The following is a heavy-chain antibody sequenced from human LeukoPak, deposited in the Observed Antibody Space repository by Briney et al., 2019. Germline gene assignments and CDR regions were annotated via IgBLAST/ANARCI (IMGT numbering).Heavy chain of an antibody. CDR1: GFTLSSFW. CDR2: IKQDGRER. J-gene: IGHJ5*02. Sequence: RAGGSLRLSCAASGFTLSSFWISWARQPPGKGLGGLANIKQDGRERYYVEYVKGRSTTSSENARNSLYLQMNRLRAGDTAVYYCARVPIFGVGAWGKETLVSVSS. V-gene: IGHV3-7*01. CDR3: ARVPIFGVGA. D-gene: IGHD3-3*01.